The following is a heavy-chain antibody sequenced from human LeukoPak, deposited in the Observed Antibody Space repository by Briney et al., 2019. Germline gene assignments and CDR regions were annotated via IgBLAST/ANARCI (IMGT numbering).Heavy chain of an antibody. CDR3: ARTANGWYFDY. J-gene: IGHJ4*02. V-gene: IGHV4-59*01. D-gene: IGHD6-19*01. Sequence: PSETLSLTCTVSGGSISMYYWSWVRQPPGKGLEWIGYIYYSGSTNYNPSLKSRVTISVDTSKNQFSLRLSSVTAADTAVYHCARTANGWYFDYWGQGTLVTVSS. CDR2: IYYSGST. CDR1: GGSISMYY.